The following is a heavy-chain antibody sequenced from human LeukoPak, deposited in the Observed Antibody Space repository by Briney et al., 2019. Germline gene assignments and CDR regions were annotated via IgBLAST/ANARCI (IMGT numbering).Heavy chain of an antibody. Sequence: ASVKVSCKASGYTFTSYGISWVRQAPGQGLEWMRWISAYNGTTNYAQKLQGRVTMTTDTSTSTAYMELRSLRSDDTAVYYCARDLLVRGDDYWGQGTLVTVSS. D-gene: IGHD3-10*02. J-gene: IGHJ4*02. CDR2: ISAYNGTT. CDR1: GYTFTSYG. CDR3: ARDLLVRGDDY. V-gene: IGHV1-18*01.